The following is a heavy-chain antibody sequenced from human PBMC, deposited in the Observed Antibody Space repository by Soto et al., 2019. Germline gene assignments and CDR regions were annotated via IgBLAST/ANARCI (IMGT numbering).Heavy chain of an antibody. CDR2: ISYDGSNK. Sequence: QVQLVESGGGVVQPGRSLRLSCAASGFTFSSYAMHWVRQAPGKGLEWVAVISYDGSNKYYADSVKGRFTISRDNSKNTLYLQMNSLRAEATAVYYGARGPSGGWIPQDYWGQGTLVTVSS. CDR3: ARGPSGGWIPQDY. J-gene: IGHJ4*02. CDR1: GFTFSSYA. D-gene: IGHD2-15*01. V-gene: IGHV3-30-3*01.